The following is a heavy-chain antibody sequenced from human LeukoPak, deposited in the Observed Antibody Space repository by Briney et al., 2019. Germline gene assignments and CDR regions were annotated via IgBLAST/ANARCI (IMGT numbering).Heavy chain of an antibody. V-gene: IGHV4-30-2*01. CDR2: IYHSGST. CDR1: GGSISSGGYS. CDR3: ARVVGGRVTWFDP. J-gene: IGHJ5*02. D-gene: IGHD1-26*01. Sequence: ASQTLPLTCAVSGGSISSGGYSWSWIRQPPGKGLEWIGYIYHSGSTYYKPSLKSRVTISVDRSKNQFSLKLSSVTAADTAVYYCARVVGGRVTWFDPWGQGTLVTVSS.